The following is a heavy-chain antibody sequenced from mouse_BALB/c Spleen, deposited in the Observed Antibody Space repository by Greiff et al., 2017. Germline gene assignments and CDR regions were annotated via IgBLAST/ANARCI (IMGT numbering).Heavy chain of an antibody. V-gene: IGHV2-9*02. CDR3: ARESSYWYFDV. D-gene: IGHD6-1*01. Sequence: VMLVESGPGLVAPSQSLSITCTVSGFSLTSYGVHWVRQPPGKGLEWLGVIWAGGSTNYNSALMSRLSISKDNSKSQVFLKMNSLQTDDTAMYYCARESSYWYFDVWGAGTTVTVSS. J-gene: IGHJ1*01. CDR1: GFSLTSYG. CDR2: IWAGGST.